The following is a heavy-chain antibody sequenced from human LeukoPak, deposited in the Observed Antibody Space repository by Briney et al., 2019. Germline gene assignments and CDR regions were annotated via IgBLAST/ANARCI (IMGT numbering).Heavy chain of an antibody. CDR3: ARVGSSGWFH. CDR1: GGSISSSSYY. Sequence: SETLSLTCTVSGGSISSSSYYWNWIRQPPGKGLEWIGYIYYSGSTNYNPSLKSRVTISVDTSKNQFSLKLSSVTAADTAVYYCARVGSSGWFHWGQGTLVTVSS. CDR2: IYYSGST. J-gene: IGHJ4*02. D-gene: IGHD6-19*01. V-gene: IGHV4-61*01.